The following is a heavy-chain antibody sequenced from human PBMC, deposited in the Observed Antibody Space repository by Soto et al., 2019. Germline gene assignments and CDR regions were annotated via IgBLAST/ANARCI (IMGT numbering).Heavy chain of an antibody. V-gene: IGHV1-69*13. Sequence: ASVKVSCKASGGTFSSYAISWVRQAPGQGLEWMGGIIPIFGTANYAQKFQGRVTITADESTSTAYMELSSLRSEDTAVYYCARGEVYSGYAGYWGQGTLVTVSS. D-gene: IGHD5-12*01. CDR3: ARGEVYSGYAGY. J-gene: IGHJ4*02. CDR1: GGTFSSYA. CDR2: IIPIFGTA.